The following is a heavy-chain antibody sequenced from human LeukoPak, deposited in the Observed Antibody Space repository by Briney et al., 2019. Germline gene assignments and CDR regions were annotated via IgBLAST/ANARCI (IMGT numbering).Heavy chain of an antibody. D-gene: IGHD1-26*01. Sequence: GESLKISCKGSGYSFANYWIGWVRQMPGKGLEYMGIIYPGDSDTRYNPSFQGQVTMSADKSISTAYLQWNSLRASDTGMYYCARQRSGSYHDCWGQGTLVTVSS. J-gene: IGHJ4*02. CDR1: GYSFANYW. CDR2: IYPGDSDT. V-gene: IGHV5-51*01. CDR3: ARQRSGSYHDC.